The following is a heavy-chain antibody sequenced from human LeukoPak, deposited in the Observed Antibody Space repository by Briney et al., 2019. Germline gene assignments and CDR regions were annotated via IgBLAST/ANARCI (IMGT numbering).Heavy chain of an antibody. Sequence: ASVKVSCKASGYTFTSYGISWVRQAPGQGLEWMGWICAYKGNTNYAQRLQGRVTMNTDTSPRAAYMEAKGQPVGETAGCFLARERDQALFDYWGQGTLVTVSS. V-gene: IGHV1-18*01. CDR1: GYTFTSYG. CDR2: ICAYKGNT. J-gene: IGHJ4*02. CDR3: ARERDQALFDY.